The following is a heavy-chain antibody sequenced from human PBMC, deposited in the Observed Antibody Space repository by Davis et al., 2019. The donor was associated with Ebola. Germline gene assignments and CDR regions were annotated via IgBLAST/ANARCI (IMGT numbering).Heavy chain of an antibody. CDR3: ARDQLVAVAGILSWYFDV. CDR2: ISYDGSNK. J-gene: IGHJ2*01. CDR1: GFTFSSYA. V-gene: IGHV3-30-3*01. D-gene: IGHD6-19*01. Sequence: PGGSLRLSCAASGFTFSSYAMHWVRQAPGKGLEWVAVISYDGSNKYYADSVKGRFTISRDNSKNTLYLQMNSLRAEDTAVYYCARDQLVAVAGILSWYFDVWGRGTLVTVSS.